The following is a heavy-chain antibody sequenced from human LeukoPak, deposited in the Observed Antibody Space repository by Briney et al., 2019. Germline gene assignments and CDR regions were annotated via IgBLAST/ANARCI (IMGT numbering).Heavy chain of an antibody. Sequence: NPGGSLRLSCAASGFTFSDYYVSWIRQAPGKGLEWVSYITSSGSTIYYADSVKGRFTISRDNAKNSLYLQMNSLRAEDTAVYYCARDKYYYDSGNSLRCDHWGQGTLVTVSS. J-gene: IGHJ4*02. CDR1: GFTFSDYY. CDR2: ITSSGSTI. CDR3: ARDKYYYDSGNSLRCDH. D-gene: IGHD3-10*01. V-gene: IGHV3-11*01.